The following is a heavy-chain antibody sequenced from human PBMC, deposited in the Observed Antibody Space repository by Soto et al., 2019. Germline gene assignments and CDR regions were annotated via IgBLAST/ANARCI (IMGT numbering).Heavy chain of an antibody. Sequence: QVQLVQSGAEVKKPGASVKVSCKASGYTFTSYGISWVRQAPGQGLEWMGWITYNGDTNYPQKLQGRVTMTIDTSTSTAYMELRSLRSDDTAMYYCARAVITRYGVLDYWGQGTLLTVSS. D-gene: IGHD3-22*01. CDR1: GYTFTSYG. J-gene: IGHJ4*02. V-gene: IGHV1-18*01. CDR2: ITYNGDT. CDR3: ARAVITRYGVLDY.